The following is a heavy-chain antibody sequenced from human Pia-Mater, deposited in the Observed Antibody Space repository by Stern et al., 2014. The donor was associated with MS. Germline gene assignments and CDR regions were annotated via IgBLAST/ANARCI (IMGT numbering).Heavy chain of an antibody. CDR1: GFSLTTSGVG. J-gene: IGHJ3*01. V-gene: IGHV2-5*02. CDR2: IFGDDDE. D-gene: IGHD2-21*01. CDR3: AYPFIPWPPGAFHV. Sequence: QVTLKESGTTLVRPTQTLTLTCSFSGFSLTTSGVGVGWIRQPPGMALEGLAVIFGDDDERYTPSLQNRLAIPKDPHNTQLVLTLTEMAPAATAPYFGAYPFIPWPPGAFHVWGPGTMVTASS.